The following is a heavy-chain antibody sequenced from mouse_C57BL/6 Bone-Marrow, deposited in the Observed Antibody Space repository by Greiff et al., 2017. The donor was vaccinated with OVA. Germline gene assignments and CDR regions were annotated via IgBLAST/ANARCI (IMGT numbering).Heavy chain of an antibody. V-gene: IGHV14-4*01. CDR2: IDPENGDT. CDR1: GFNIKDDY. J-gene: IGHJ2*01. CDR3: TTCRY. Sequence: VQLKQSGAELVRPGASVKLSCTASGFNIKDDYMHWVKERPEQGLEWIGWIDPENGDTEYASKFQGKATITAETSSKTDYLHLSSLTSEDTAVYYCTTCRYWGQGTTLTVSS.